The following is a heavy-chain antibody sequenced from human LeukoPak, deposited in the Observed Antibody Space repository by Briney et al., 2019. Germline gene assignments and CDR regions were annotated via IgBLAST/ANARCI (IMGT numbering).Heavy chain of an antibody. CDR1: GYSFSNHW. CDR2: IYPGDSDA. D-gene: IGHD3-10*01. V-gene: IGHV5-51*01. J-gene: IGHJ5*02. CDR3: TRRDDSGSYLAGWFDP. Sequence: GESLKISCKGSGYSFSNHWIDWVRQTPGKGLEWMGVIYPGDSDARYSPSFQGQVTISADKSISTAYLQWSSLKASDTALYYCTRRDDSGSYLAGWFDPWGQGTLVTVSS.